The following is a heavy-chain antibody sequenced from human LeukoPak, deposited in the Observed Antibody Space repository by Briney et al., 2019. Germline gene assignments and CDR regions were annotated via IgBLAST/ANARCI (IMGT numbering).Heavy chain of an antibody. CDR2: ISNSGST. J-gene: IGHJ4*02. Sequence: SETLSLTCTVSGGSISSGGYYWSWIRQHPGKGLDWIGFISNSGSTNYNPSLKSRVTISRDTSKNRFSLNLNSVTAADTAVYFCARSPSGYRFDYWGQGALVTVSS. CDR1: GGSISSGGYY. CDR3: ARSPSGYRFDY. D-gene: IGHD3-22*01. V-gene: IGHV4-61*08.